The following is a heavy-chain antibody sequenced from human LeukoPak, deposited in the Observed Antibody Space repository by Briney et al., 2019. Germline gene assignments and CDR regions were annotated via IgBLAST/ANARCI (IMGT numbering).Heavy chain of an antibody. CDR2: ISGSGGST. D-gene: IGHD6-19*01. CDR3: ARDTYRQWLTQGGYFQH. J-gene: IGHJ1*01. V-gene: IGHV3-23*01. CDR1: GFTFSSYG. Sequence: PGGSLRLSCAASGFTFSSYGMSWVRQAPGKELEWVSAISGSGGSTYYADSVKGRFTISRDNSKNTLYLQMNSLRDEDTAVYYCARDTYRQWLTQGGYFQHWGQGTLVTVSS.